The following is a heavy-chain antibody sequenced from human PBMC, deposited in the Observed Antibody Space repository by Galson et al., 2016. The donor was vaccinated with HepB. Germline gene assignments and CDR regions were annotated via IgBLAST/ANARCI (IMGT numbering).Heavy chain of an antibody. CDR2: IGSSGGPI. V-gene: IGHV3-48*03. D-gene: IGHD1-14*01. CDR3: AGDSGRTGAWDF. J-gene: IGHJ4*02. CDR1: GFTFDNYQ. Sequence: SLRLSCAGSGFTFDNYQTNWARQAPGKGLEWVSYIGSSGGPIYYADSVKGRFTISRDNAQNSLYLQMNSLRAEDSAVYFCAGDSGRTGAWDFWGQGTLVTVSS.